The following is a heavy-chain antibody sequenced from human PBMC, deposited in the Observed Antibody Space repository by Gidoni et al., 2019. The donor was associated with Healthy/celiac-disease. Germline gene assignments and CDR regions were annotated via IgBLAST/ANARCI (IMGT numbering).Heavy chain of an antibody. Sequence: EVQLVQSGAEVKKPGESLKISCKGSGYSFTSYWIGWVRQMPGKGLEGMGIIYPGDSDTRYSPSCQGQVTISADKSISTAYLQWSSLKASDTAMYYCALCIAVAGTSEAFDIWGQGTMVTVSS. D-gene: IGHD6-19*01. J-gene: IGHJ3*02. CDR1: GYSFTSYW. V-gene: IGHV5-51*01. CDR2: IYPGDSDT. CDR3: ALCIAVAGTSEAFDI.